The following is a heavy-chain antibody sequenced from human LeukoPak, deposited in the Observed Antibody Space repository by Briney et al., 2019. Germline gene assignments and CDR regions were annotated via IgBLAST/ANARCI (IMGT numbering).Heavy chain of an antibody. J-gene: IGHJ4*02. V-gene: IGHV3-48*02. CDR1: GFTFSTYS. CDR2: IDSRSGTI. CDR3: VREVGSWYDY. Sequence: GGSLRLSCAASGFTFSTYSMNWVRQAPGKGLEWVSYIDSRSGTIYYADSVKGRFTISRDNAKKSLYLQVNSLRDEDTAVYYCVREVGSWYDYWGQGTLVTVSS. D-gene: IGHD6-13*01.